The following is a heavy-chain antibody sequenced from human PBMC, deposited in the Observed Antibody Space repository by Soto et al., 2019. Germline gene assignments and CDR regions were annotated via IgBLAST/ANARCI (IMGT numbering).Heavy chain of an antibody. CDR2: VSNAGSVT. CDR3: TKEGGLLGTSSSYRLDF. D-gene: IGHD1-26*01. Sequence: QVQLVESGGGVVQPGRSLRLSCAASGFTFRPYGMHWFRQAPGKGLAWVAVVSNAGSVTYYADSVKGLFTISRDNFKNTVSLQMNSLSAEDTAVYFCTKEGGLLGTSSSYRLDFWGQGIRVTVS. J-gene: IGHJ4*02. CDR1: GFTFRPYG. V-gene: IGHV3-30*18.